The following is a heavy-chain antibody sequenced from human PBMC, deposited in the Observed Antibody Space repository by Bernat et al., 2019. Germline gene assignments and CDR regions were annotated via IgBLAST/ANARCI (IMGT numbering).Heavy chain of an antibody. J-gene: IGHJ5*02. CDR1: GFTFSSYG. Sequence: QVQLVESGGGVVQPGRSLRLSCAASGFTFSSYGMHWVRQAPGKGLEWVAFIWYDGSNTYYADSVKGRFTISRDNSKNTLYLQMNSLRAEDTAVYYCAKDVGYLSSTLDPWGQGTMVTVSS. CDR3: AKDVGYLSSTLDP. D-gene: IGHD3-16*02. V-gene: IGHV3-30*02. CDR2: IWYDGSNT.